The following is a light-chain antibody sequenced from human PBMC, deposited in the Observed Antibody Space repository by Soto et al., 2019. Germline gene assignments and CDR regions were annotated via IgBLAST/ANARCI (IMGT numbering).Light chain of an antibody. CDR3: QQRSTWPLGT. CDR1: QSVTTY. J-gene: IGKJ1*01. Sequence: EIVLTQSPATLSLSPGEVATLSCRASQSVTTYLAWYQQKPGQSPRLLISDASDRAAGVPARFNGSGSGTDFTLIICGLEPEDSAVYYCQQRSTWPLGTFGQGTKVEI. V-gene: IGKV3-11*01. CDR2: DAS.